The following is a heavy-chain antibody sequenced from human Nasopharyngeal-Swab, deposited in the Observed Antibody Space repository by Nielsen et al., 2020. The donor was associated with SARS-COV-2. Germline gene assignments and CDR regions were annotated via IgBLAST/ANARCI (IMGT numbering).Heavy chain of an antibody. J-gene: IGHJ4*02. CDR2: INPSGGIT. D-gene: IGHD2-15*01. V-gene: IGHV1-46*01. Sequence: ASVKVSCKASGYTFTGYYIHWVRQAPGQGLEWMGIINPSGGITSYARKFQGRVTMTRDTSTSTVYMELSSLRFEDTALYYCARAFRPRVVPTSPYYFDYWGQGTLVTVSS. CDR1: GYTFTGYY. CDR3: ARAFRPRVVPTSPYYFDY.